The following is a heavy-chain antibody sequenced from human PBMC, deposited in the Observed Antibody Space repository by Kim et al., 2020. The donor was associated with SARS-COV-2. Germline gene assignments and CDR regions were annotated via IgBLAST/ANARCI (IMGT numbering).Heavy chain of an antibody. CDR3: TRDFLVEAAPPRYYYYGMDV. Sequence: GGSLRLSCTASGFTFGDYAMSWFRQAPGKGLEWVGFIRSKAYGGTTEYAASVKGRFTISRDDSKSIAYLQMNSLKTEDTAVYYCTRDFLVEAAPPRYYYYGMDVWGQGTTVTVSS. CDR1: GFTFGDYA. V-gene: IGHV3-49*03. CDR2: IRSKAYGGTT. D-gene: IGHD6-13*01. J-gene: IGHJ6*02.